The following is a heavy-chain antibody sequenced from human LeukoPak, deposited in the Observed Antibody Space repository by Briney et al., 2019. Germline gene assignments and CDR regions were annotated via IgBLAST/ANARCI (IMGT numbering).Heavy chain of an antibody. CDR1: GFTLNNAW. Sequence: PGGSLRLSCAASGFTLNNAWMSWVRQPPGKGLEWIGEIYHSGSTNYNSSLKSRVTISVDKSKNQFSLKLSSVTAADTAVYYCATLDYGGNSGIYDYWGQGTLVTVSS. CDR2: IYHSGST. D-gene: IGHD4-23*01. J-gene: IGHJ4*02. CDR3: ATLDYGGNSGIYDY. V-gene: IGHV4-4*02.